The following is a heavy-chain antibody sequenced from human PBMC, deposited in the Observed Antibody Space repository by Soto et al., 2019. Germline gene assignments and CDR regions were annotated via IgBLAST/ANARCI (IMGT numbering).Heavy chain of an antibody. J-gene: IGHJ5*02. Sequence: QITLKESGPTLVKPTQTLTLTCTFSGFSLSTSGVGVGWIRQPPGKALEWLALIYWDDDKRYSPSLKSRLTITKDTSKTQVVLTMTNMDPVDTATYYCAHRPANSSSWYGDWFDPWGQGTLVTVSS. CDR3: AHRPANSSSWYGDWFDP. V-gene: IGHV2-5*02. CDR2: IYWDDDK. CDR1: GFSLSTSGVG. D-gene: IGHD6-13*01.